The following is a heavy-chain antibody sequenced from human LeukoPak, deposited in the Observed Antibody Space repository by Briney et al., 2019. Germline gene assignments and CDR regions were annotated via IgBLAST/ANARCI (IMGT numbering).Heavy chain of an antibody. CDR3: AKEAGDYGDYNY. J-gene: IGHJ4*02. D-gene: IGHD4-17*01. CDR2: IYSDGGT. V-gene: IGHV3-53*01. CDR1: GFTVSAKY. Sequence: SGGSLRLSCAASGFTVSAKYMSWVRQGPGKGLDWISSIYSDGGTYYADSVKGRFTISRDNSKNTLYLQMNSLRAEDTAVYYCAKEAGDYGDYNYWGQGTLVTVSS.